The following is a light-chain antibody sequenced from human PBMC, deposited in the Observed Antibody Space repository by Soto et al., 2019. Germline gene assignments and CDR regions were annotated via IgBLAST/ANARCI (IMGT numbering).Light chain of an antibody. CDR1: QSVSNNY. CDR2: AAS. V-gene: IGKV3-20*01. J-gene: IGKJ4*01. CDR3: QQYDTYSPRLA. Sequence: ELVLTQSPGTLSMSPGERATLSCRASQSVSNNYLAWYQQKPGQAPRLLIFAASSRATGIPDRFSGSWSGTDFTLTISRLAPEDFAMYYCQQYDTYSPRLAFGGGTTVEIK.